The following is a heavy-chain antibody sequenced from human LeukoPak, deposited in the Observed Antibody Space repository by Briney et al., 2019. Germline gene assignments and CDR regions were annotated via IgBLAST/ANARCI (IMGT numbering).Heavy chain of an antibody. Sequence: ASVKVSCKASGYTFTGYGISWVRQAPGQGLEWMAWISSLNGDTKYAQKFQGRVTVTTDRSTNTAYMELRSLRSDDTAVYSCARGWDSSSLDRYNWFDPWGQGTLVTVSS. D-gene: IGHD6-13*01. CDR3: ARGWDSSSLDRYNWFDP. V-gene: IGHV1-18*01. CDR2: ISSLNGDT. CDR1: GYTFTGYG. J-gene: IGHJ5*02.